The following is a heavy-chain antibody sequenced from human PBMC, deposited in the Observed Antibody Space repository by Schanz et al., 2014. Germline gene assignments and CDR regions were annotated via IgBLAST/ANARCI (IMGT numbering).Heavy chain of an antibody. CDR2: INWSDGGST. CDR3: ARDRRNADLDY. D-gene: IGHD1-1*01. J-gene: IGHJ4*02. V-gene: IGHV3-20*04. CDR1: GFTFTNYA. Sequence: EVQLLESGGGLVQPGGSLRLSCAASGFTFTNYAMSWVRQAPGKGLEWVSRINWSDGGSTGYADSVRGRFTISRDNAKNTLYLQMNSLRAEDTAVYYCARDRRNADLDYWGQGTLVNVSS.